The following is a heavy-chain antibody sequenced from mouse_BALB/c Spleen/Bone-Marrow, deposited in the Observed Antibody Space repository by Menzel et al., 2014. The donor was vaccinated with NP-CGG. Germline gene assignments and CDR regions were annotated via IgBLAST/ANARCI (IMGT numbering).Heavy chain of an antibody. CDR3: ARRGPGFDY. CDR2: IYPGDGDT. Sequence: QVQLKQSGAELVRPGSSVKISCKASGYAFSSYWMNWVKRRPGQGLEWIGQIYPGDGDTNYNGKFKGKATLTADKSSSTAYMQLSSLTSEDSAVYFCARRGPGFDYWGQGTTLTVSS. D-gene: IGHD3-3*01. CDR1: GYAFSSYW. V-gene: IGHV1-80*01. J-gene: IGHJ2*01.